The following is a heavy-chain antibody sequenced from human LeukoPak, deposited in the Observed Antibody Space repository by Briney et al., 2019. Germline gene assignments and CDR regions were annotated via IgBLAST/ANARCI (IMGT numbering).Heavy chain of an antibody. J-gene: IGHJ4*02. CDR3: ARTDYGDYENYFDY. D-gene: IGHD4-17*01. CDR1: GGSISSGGYY. Sequence: SETLSLTCTVSGGSISSGGYYWSWIRQHPGTGLEWIGYIYYSGSTYYNPSLKSRVTISVDTSKNQFSLKLSSVTAADTAVYYCARTDYGDYENYFDYWGQGTLVTVSS. V-gene: IGHV4-31*03. CDR2: IYYSGST.